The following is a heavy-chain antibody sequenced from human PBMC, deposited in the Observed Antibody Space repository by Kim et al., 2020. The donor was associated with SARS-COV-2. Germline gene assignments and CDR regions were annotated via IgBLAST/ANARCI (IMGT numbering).Heavy chain of an antibody. CDR3: VRDFDEYDGRNYWEWFDS. J-gene: IGHJ5*01. Sequence: GGSLRLSCAASGFTFTSYWMSWVRQAPGKGLEWVANIKHDGSGKYYADSVQGRFIISRDDAINSVYLQMTSLRAEDTALYFCVRDFDEYDGRNYWEWFDSWGQGTLVTVSS. CDR1: GFTFTSYW. D-gene: IGHD1-26*01. CDR2: IKHDGSGK. V-gene: IGHV3-7*05.